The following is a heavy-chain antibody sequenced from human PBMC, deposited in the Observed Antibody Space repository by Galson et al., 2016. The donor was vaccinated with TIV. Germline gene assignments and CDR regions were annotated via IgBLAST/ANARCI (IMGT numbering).Heavy chain of an antibody. V-gene: IGHV1-2*06. Sequence: SVKVSCKASGYTFSHYYLHWVRQAPGQGLEWMGRINPKNGATDYALKFQGRVTMTRDTSISIAYMEMSRLRSDDTALYYCARDYDLLTGHSSFDCWGQGTVVTVSS. CDR3: ARDYDLLTGHSSFDC. CDR1: GYTFSHYY. CDR2: INPKNGAT. D-gene: IGHD3-9*01. J-gene: IGHJ4*02.